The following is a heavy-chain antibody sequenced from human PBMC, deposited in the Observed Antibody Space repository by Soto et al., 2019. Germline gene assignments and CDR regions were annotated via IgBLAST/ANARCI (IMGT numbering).Heavy chain of an antibody. V-gene: IGHV1-69*04. J-gene: IGHJ6*03. D-gene: IGHD2-15*01. CDR2: IIPILGIA. CDR1: GGTFSSYT. CDR3: ARDTNCSGGSCYSYYYYYYMDV. Sequence: SVKVSCKASGGTFSSYTMSWVRQAPGQGLEWMGRIIPILGIANYAQKFQGRVTITADKSTSTAYMELSSLRSEDTAVYYCARDTNCSGGSCYSYYYYYYMDVWGKGTTVTVSS.